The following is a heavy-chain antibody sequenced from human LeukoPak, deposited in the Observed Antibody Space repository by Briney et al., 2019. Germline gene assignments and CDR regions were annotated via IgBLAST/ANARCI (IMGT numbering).Heavy chain of an antibody. V-gene: IGHV3-66*01. J-gene: IGHJ1*01. CDR3: ARAGDCSGGSCWPAEYFQH. CDR2: IYSGGST. Sequence: GGSLRLSCAASGFTVSSNYMSWVRQAPGKGLEWVSVIYSGGSTYYADSVKGRFTISRDNSKNTLYLQMNSLRAEDTAVYYCARAGDCSGGSCWPAEYFQHWGQGTLVTVST. CDR1: GFTVSSNY. D-gene: IGHD2-15*01.